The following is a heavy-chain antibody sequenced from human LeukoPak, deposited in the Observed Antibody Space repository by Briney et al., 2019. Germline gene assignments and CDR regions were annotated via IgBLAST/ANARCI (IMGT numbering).Heavy chain of an antibody. CDR1: GFTFSTYW. D-gene: IGHD2-2*01. CDR2: VNGDGSST. Sequence: GGSLRLSCAASGFTFSTYWMHWVRQAPGKGLVWVSRVNGDGSSTNYADSVKGRFTISRDNAKNTLYLQMNSLRAEDTAVYYCARGTSLTPFQHWGQGALVTVSS. CDR3: ARGTSLTPFQH. J-gene: IGHJ1*01. V-gene: IGHV3-74*01.